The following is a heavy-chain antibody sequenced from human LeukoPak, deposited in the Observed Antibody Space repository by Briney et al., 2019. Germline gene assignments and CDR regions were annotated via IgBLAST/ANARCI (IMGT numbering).Heavy chain of an antibody. D-gene: IGHD2-15*01. V-gene: IGHV4-39*07. J-gene: IGHJ6*02. CDR1: GGSISSSSYY. CDR2: IYYSGST. CDR3: ARGGAYYYGMDV. Sequence: PSETLSLTCTVSGGSISSSSYYWGWIRQPPGKGLEWIGSIYYSGSTYYNPSLKSRVTISVDTSKNQFSLKLSSVTAADTAVYYCARGGAYYYGMDVWGQGTTVTVSS.